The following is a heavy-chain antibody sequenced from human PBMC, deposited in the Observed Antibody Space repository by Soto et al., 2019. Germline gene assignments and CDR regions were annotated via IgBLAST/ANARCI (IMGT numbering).Heavy chain of an antibody. V-gene: IGHV1-69*06. Sequence: SVKVSCKASGGTFSSYAISWVRQAPGQGLEWMGGIIPIFGTANYAQKFQGRVTITADKSTSTAYMELSSLRAEDTAVYYCAKAYSSSWSNWFDPWGQGTLVTVSS. J-gene: IGHJ5*02. D-gene: IGHD6-13*01. CDR3: AKAYSSSWSNWFDP. CDR1: GGTFSSYA. CDR2: IIPIFGTA.